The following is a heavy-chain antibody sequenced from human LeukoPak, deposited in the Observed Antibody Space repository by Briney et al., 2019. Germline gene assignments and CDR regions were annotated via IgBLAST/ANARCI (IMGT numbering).Heavy chain of an antibody. Sequence: PSQTLSLTCTVSGGSISSGDYYWSWIRQPPGKGLEWIGYIYYSGSTYYNPSFKSRVTISVDTSKNQFSLKLSSVTAADTAVYYCAREGITMVRGVIIIAGWFDPWGQGTLVTVSS. CDR3: AREGITMVRGVIIIAGWFDP. CDR1: GGSISSGDYY. V-gene: IGHV4-30-4*01. D-gene: IGHD3-10*01. CDR2: IYYSGST. J-gene: IGHJ5*02.